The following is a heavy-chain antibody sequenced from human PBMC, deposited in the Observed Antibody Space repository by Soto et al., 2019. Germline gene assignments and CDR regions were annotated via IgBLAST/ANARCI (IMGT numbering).Heavy chain of an antibody. CDR1: GGSISGYY. Sequence: SDTLSLTPTVPGGSISGYYWNWTGQSPGKGLEWVGYMYYGRSTNYNPSLKSRVTISGDTSKNQFSLKLSSVTAADTAVHYCARSTGYGDSYFDYWGQGIRVTVS. J-gene: IGHJ4*02. D-gene: IGHD4-17*01. V-gene: IGHV4-59*01. CDR3: ARSTGYGDSYFDY. CDR2: MYYGRST.